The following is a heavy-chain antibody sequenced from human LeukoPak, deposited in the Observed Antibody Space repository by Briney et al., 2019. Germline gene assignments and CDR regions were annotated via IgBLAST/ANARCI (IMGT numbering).Heavy chain of an antibody. Sequence: PSETLSLTCTVSGGSISSYYWSWIRQPPGKGLEWIGYIYYSGSTNYNPSLKSRVTMSVDTSKNQFSLKLSSVTAADTAVYYCVKDEVFSSGWYFDYWGQGTLVTVSS. V-gene: IGHV4-59*12. CDR1: GGSISSYY. CDR2: IYYSGST. CDR3: VKDEVFSSGWYFDY. D-gene: IGHD6-19*01. J-gene: IGHJ4*02.